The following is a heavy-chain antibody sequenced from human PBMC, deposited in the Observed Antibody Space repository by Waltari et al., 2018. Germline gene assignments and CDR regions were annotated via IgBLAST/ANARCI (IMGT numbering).Heavy chain of an antibody. Sequence: QVQLQQWGAGLLKPSDTLSLTCAVYGESFSGSYWSWLRHPPGKGLEWIGEIHHSGSTNYNPSLKSRVTISVDTSKNQFSLKLSSVTAADTAVYYCARAYDILTDSLDYWGQGTLVTVSS. CDR2: IHHSGST. V-gene: IGHV4-34*01. J-gene: IGHJ4*02. CDR1: GESFSGSY. D-gene: IGHD3-9*01. CDR3: ARAYDILTDSLDY.